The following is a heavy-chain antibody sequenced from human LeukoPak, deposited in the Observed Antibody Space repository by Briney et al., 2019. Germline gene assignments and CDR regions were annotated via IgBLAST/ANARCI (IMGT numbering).Heavy chain of an antibody. V-gene: IGHV1-2*02. CDR1: GYTFTGYY. Sequence: ASVKVSCKASGYTFTGYYMHWVRQAPGQGLEWMGWINPNSGGTNYAQKFQGRVTMTRDTSISTAYMELSRLRSDDTAVYYCARGFSISSGWYLFNWLDPWGQGTLVTVSS. J-gene: IGHJ5*02. CDR2: INPNSGGT. CDR3: ARGFSISSGWYLFNWLDP. D-gene: IGHD6-19*01.